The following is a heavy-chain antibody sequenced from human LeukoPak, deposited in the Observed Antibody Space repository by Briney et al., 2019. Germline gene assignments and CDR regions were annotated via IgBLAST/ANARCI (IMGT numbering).Heavy chain of an antibody. V-gene: IGHV4-39*07. CDR3: AREHKWYNWFDP. CDR1: GGSISSSNYY. Sequence: SETLSLTCTVSGGSISSSNYYWGWIRQPPGKGLEWIGSIYYSGSTYYNPSLKSRVTMSVDTSKNQFSLKLSSVTAADTAVYYCAREHKWYNWFDPWGQGTLVTVSS. J-gene: IGHJ5*02. D-gene: IGHD2-15*01. CDR2: IYYSGST.